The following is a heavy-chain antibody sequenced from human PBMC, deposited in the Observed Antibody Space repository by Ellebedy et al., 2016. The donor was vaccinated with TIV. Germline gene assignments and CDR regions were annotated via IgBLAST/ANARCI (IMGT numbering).Heavy chain of an antibody. CDR3: ASPQRGYYYYYMDV. J-gene: IGHJ6*03. CDR2: ISGSGGST. CDR1: GFTFSSYA. Sequence: GGSLRLXXAASGFTFSSYAMSWVRQAPGKGLEWVSAISGSGGSTYYADSVKGRFTISRDNSKNTLYLQMNSLRAEDTAVYYCASPQRGYYYYYMDVWGKGTTVTVSS. D-gene: IGHD1-1*01. V-gene: IGHV3-23*01.